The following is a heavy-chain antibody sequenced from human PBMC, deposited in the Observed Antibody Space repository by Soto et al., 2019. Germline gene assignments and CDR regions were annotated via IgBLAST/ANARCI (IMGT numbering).Heavy chain of an antibody. J-gene: IGHJ5*02. V-gene: IGHV4-30-2*01. CDR2: IYHSGST. Sequence: QLQLQESGSGLVKPSQTLSLTCAVSGGSISSGGYSWSWIRQPPGKGLEWIGYIYHSGSTYYNPSLKSRVAISVDRSKSQFSLKLSSVTAADTAGYYCARGGYYDSSGYSLYANWFDPWGQGTLVTVSS. CDR3: ARGGYYDSSGYSLYANWFDP. CDR1: GGSISSGGYS. D-gene: IGHD3-22*01.